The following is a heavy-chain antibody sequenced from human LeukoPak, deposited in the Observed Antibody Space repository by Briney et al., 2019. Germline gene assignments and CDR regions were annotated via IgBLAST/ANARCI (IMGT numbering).Heavy chain of an antibody. V-gene: IGHV3-23*01. J-gene: IGHJ4*02. CDR3: AKDINCRDGYNPIDY. CDR2: ISGSGGST. CDR1: GFTFSSYA. Sequence: GGSLRLSCAASGFTFSSYAMSWVRQAPGKGLEWVSAISGSGGSTYYADSVKGRFTISRDNSKNTLYLQMNSLRAEDTAVYYCAKDINCRDGYNPIDYWSQGTLVTVSS. D-gene: IGHD5-24*01.